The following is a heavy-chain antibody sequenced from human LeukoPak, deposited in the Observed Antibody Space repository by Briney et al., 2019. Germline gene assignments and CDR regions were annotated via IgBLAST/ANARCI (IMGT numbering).Heavy chain of an antibody. J-gene: IGHJ4*02. CDR3: TTLYGSGAYY. D-gene: IGHD3-10*01. Sequence: SGGSLRLSCGVSGFTFTSAWMSWVRQAPGKGLEWVGQIKSNSDGGTTDYAAPVKGRFSISRDDSKNTVYLQMNSLRTEDTAVYYCTTLYGSGAYYWGQGTLVAVAS. CDR1: GFTFTSAW. CDR2: IKSNSDGGTT. V-gene: IGHV3-15*01.